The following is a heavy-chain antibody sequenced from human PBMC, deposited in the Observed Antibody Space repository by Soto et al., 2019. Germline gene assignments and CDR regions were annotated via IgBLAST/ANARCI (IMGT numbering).Heavy chain of an antibody. CDR3: AKSPDSPNYSTLDS. J-gene: IGHJ4*02. Sequence: GGSLRRSWGASGFTLSNYGMNGGGQAPGKGLEWVSTISGSGGSTYYADSVKGRFTISRDNSKNTLYLQMNSLRAEDTAVYYCAKSPDSPNYSTLDSWGQGTLVTVSS. D-gene: IGHD2-15*01. V-gene: IGHV3-23*01. CDR2: ISGSGGST. CDR1: GFTLSNYG.